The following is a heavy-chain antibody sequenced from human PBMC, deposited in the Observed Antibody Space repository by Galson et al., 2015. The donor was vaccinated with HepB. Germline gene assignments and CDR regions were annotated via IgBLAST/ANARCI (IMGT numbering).Heavy chain of an antibody. CDR3: ARAPYYYDSSGYPRAGGWFDP. Sequence: SLRLSCAASGFTVSSNYMSWVRQAPGKGLEWVSVIYGGGSTYYADSVKGRFTISRDNSKNTLYLQMNSLRAEDTAVYYCARAPYYYDSSGYPRAGGWFDPWGQGTLVTVSS. J-gene: IGHJ5*02. D-gene: IGHD3-22*01. CDR1: GFTVSSNY. V-gene: IGHV3-66*02. CDR2: IYGGGST.